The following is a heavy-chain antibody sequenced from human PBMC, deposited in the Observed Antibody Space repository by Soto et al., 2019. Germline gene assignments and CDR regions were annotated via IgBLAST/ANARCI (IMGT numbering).Heavy chain of an antibody. V-gene: IGHV1-18*01. CDR2: IAVYNNRT. J-gene: IGHJ4*02. CDR3: ATGKRXXVSYGEN. CDR1: GYNFDXYS. D-gene: IGHD3-10*01. Sequence: QVQLVQSGSELKKPGASVKVSCKTSGYNFDXYSXXXXXXXXXXXXEWVGWIAVYNNRTNYGQNFQGRISMTTDLSXXTVXMXLXXXXXXXXXXYYCATGKRXXVSYGENWGQGTLATVS.